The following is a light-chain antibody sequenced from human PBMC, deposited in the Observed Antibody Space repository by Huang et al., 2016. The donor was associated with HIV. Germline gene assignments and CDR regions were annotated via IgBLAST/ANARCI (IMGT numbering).Light chain of an antibody. J-gene: IGKJ1*01. CDR3: QQYYSAPWT. Sequence: DIVMTQSPDSLAVSLGGRATINCKSSQSVLYSSNNKNYLAWYQKKPGQPPRLLIYWASTREAGVPDRFSGSGAGTDFTLTISSLQAEDVAVYYCQQYYSAPWTFGQGTKVEIK. CDR2: WAS. CDR1: QSVLYSSNNKNY. V-gene: IGKV4-1*01.